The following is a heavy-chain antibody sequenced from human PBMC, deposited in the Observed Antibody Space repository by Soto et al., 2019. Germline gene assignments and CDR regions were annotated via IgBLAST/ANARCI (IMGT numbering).Heavy chain of an antibody. V-gene: IGHV3-74*01. CDR2: INSDGSST. J-gene: IGHJ5*02. CDR3: ASVWERFLEWLSYDP. D-gene: IGHD3-3*01. Sequence: PGGSLRLSCAASGFTFSSYWMHWVRQAPGKGLVWVSRINSDGSSTSYADSVKGRFTISRDNAKNTLYLQMNSLRAEDTAVYYCASVWERFLEWLSYDPWGQGTLVTVS. CDR1: GFTFSSYW.